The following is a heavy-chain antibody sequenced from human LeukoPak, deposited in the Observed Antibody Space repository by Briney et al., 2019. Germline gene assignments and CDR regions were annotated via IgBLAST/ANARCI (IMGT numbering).Heavy chain of an antibody. CDR3: ARGGFGSGSYFDH. V-gene: IGHV1-8*03. D-gene: IGHD3-10*01. CDR1: GGTFSSYA. Sequence: ASVKASCKASGGTFSSYAISWVRQAPGQGLEWMGWMNPDSGDTGYAQSFQGRITFTRDTSISTAYMELSSLISENTAVFYCARGGFGSGSYFDHWGQGTLVTVSS. CDR2: MNPDSGDT. J-gene: IGHJ4*02.